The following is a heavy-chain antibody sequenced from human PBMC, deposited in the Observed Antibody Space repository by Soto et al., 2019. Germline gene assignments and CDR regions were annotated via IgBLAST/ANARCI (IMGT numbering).Heavy chain of an antibody. CDR1: GGTFSSYA. CDR3: ARDNWNYIHDSYYYYYGMDV. CDR2: IIPIFGTA. V-gene: IGHV1-69*13. J-gene: IGHJ6*02. Sequence: ASVKVSCKASGGTFSSYAISWVRQAPGQGLEWMGGIIPIFGTANYAQKFQGRVTITADESTSTAYMELSSLRSEDTAVYYCARDNWNYIHDSYYYYYGMDVWGQGTTVTVSS. D-gene: IGHD1-7*01.